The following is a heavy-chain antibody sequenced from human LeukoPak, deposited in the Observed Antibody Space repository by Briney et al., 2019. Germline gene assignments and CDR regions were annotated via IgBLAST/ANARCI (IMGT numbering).Heavy chain of an antibody. V-gene: IGHV4-59*06. CDR2: IYYSGST. J-gene: IGHJ6*03. Sequence: SETLSLTCTVSGGSISSYYWSWIRQPPGKGLEWIGYIYYSGSTYYNPSLKSRVTISVDTSKNQFSLKLSSVTAADTAVYYCATFVRAYYYYMDVWGKGTTVTVSS. CDR3: ATFVRAYYYYMDV. CDR1: GGSISSYY.